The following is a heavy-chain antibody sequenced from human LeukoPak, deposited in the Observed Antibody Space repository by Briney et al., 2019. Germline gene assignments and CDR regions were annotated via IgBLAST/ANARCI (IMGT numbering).Heavy chain of an antibody. J-gene: IGHJ3*02. D-gene: IGHD5-18*01. CDR3: ARDLGVMVRAFDI. V-gene: IGHV4-59*01. CDR2: IYYSGST. CDR1: GGSISSYY. Sequence: SSETLSLTCTVSGGSISSYYWSWLRQPPGKRLEWIGYIYYSGSTSYNPSLKSRVTISVDTSKNQISLKLSSVTAADTAVYYCARDLGVMVRAFDIWGQGTMVSVSS.